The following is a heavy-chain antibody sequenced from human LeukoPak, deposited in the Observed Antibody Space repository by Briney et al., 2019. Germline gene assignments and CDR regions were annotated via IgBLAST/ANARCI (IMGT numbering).Heavy chain of an antibody. J-gene: IGHJ5*02. CDR3: ARDSIKSIAAAGINWFDP. Sequence: ASVKVSCKASGYTFTSYGISWVRQAPGQGLEWMGWISAYNGNTNYAQKLQGRATMTTDTSTSTAYMELRSLRSDDTAVYYCARDSIKSIAAAGINWFDPWGQGTLVTVSS. CDR2: ISAYNGNT. D-gene: IGHD6-13*01. V-gene: IGHV1-18*01. CDR1: GYTFTSYG.